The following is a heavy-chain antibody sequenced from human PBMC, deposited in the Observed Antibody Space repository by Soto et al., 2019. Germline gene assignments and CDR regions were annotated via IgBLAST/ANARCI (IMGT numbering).Heavy chain of an antibody. CDR1: GFTFSSYS. J-gene: IGHJ6*03. D-gene: IGHD3-10*01. V-gene: IGHV3-48*01. CDR2: ISSSSSTI. CDR3: ARDGSYGSGSYYYYYYYMDV. Sequence: PGGSLRLSCAASGFTFSSYSMNWVRQAPGKGLEWVSYISSSSSTIYYADSVKGRFTISRDNAKNSLYLQMNSLRAEVTAVYYCARDGSYGSGSYYYYYYYMDVWGKGTTVTVSS.